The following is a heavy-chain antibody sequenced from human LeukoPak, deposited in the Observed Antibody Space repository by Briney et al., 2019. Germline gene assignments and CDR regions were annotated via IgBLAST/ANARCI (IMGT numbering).Heavy chain of an antibody. CDR3: SGYYDFDY. CDR2: ISAYNGNT. Sequence: ASVKVSCKASGYTFTSYGISWVRQAPGQGLEWMGWISAYNGNTNYAQKLQGRVTMTTDTSTSTAYMDTAVYYCARMYYDFWSGYYDFDYWGQGTLVTVSS. J-gene: IGHJ4*02. D-gene: IGHD3-3*01. CDR1: GYTFTSYG. V-gene: IGHV1-18*01.